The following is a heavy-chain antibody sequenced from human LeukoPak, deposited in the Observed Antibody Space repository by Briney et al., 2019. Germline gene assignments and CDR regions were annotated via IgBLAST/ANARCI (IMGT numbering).Heavy chain of an antibody. CDR3: ARGPGGVPL. CDR2: INHSGST. CDR1: GGSFSGYY. D-gene: IGHD1-26*01. J-gene: IGHJ2*01. Sequence: PSETLSLTCAVYGGSFSGYYWSWIRQPPGKGLEWIGEINHSGSTNYNPSLKSRVIISVVTSKNQFSLKLSSVTAADTAVYYCARGPGGVPLWGRGTLVTVSS. V-gene: IGHV4-34*01.